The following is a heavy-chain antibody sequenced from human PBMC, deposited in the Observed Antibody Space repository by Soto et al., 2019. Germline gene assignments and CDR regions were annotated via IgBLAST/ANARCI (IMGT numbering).Heavy chain of an antibody. Sequence: GGSLRLSCAASGFTFSSYGMHWVRQAPGKGLEWVAVISYDGSNKYYADSVKGRFTISRDNSKNTLYLQMNSLRAEDTAVYYCAKDYGDSSYYYYYYMDVWGKGTTVTVSS. D-gene: IGHD4-17*01. CDR2: ISYDGSNK. V-gene: IGHV3-30*18. J-gene: IGHJ6*03. CDR3: AKDYGDSSYYYYYYMDV. CDR1: GFTFSSYG.